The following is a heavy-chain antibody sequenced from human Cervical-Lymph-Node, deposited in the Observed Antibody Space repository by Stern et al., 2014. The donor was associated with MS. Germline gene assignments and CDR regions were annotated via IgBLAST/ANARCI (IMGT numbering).Heavy chain of an antibody. CDR1: GFSLVTSGVR. Sequence: QITLKESGPALVKPTQTLTLTCTFSGFSLVTSGVRVSWIRQPPGKALEWLARIDLNDKTFYHTSLMTRLSISKDTSKTQVVLTMTNVDPVDTATYYCARMMGSGYRHYFDYWGQGTPVTVS. V-gene: IGHV2-70*04. CDR2: IDLNDKT. J-gene: IGHJ4*02. D-gene: IGHD3-3*01. CDR3: ARMMGSGYRHYFDY.